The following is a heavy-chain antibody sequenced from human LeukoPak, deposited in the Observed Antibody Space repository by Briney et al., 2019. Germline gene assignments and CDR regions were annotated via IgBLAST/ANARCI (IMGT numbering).Heavy chain of an antibody. CDR1: GGSISSSSYY. J-gene: IGHJ5*02. CDR3: ARCTLWDGPNWFDP. D-gene: IGHD1-26*01. Sequence: SETLSLTCTVSGGSISSSSYYWGWIRQPPGKGLECIGSIYYSGSTYYNPSLKSRVTISVDTSKNQFSLKLSSVTAADTAVYYCARCTLWDGPNWFDPWGQGTLVTVSS. CDR2: IYYSGST. V-gene: IGHV4-39*07.